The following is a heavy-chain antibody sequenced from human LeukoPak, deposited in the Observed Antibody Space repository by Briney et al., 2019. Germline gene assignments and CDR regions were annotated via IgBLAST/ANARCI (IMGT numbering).Heavy chain of an antibody. J-gene: IGHJ5*02. CDR2: ISGSGGST. CDR1: GFTFSSYA. Sequence: GGSLRLSCAASGFTFSSYAMSWVRQAPGKGLEWVSAISGSGGSTYYADSVKGRFTISRDNSKNTLYLQMNSLRAEDTALYHCARELTHYYGSGSYSWWFDPWGQGTLVTVSS. V-gene: IGHV3-23*01. D-gene: IGHD3-10*01. CDR3: ARELTHYYGSGSYSWWFDP.